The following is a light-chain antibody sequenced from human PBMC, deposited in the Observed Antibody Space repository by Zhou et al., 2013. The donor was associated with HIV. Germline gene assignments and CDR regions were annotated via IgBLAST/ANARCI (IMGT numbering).Light chain of an antibody. CDR2: AAS. CDR1: QGISNS. V-gene: IGKV1-9*01. J-gene: IGKJ4*01. Sequence: IQLTQSPSSLSASVGDRVTITCRASQGISNSVAWYQLKPGKAPNLLIYAASTLESGVPSRFSGSGSGTEFTLTISSLQPDDFATYYCQHYNSYPFTFGGGTKVEVK. CDR3: QHYNSYPFT.